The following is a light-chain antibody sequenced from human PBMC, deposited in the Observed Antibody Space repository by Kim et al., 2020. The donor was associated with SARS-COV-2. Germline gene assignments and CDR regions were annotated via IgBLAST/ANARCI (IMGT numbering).Light chain of an antibody. CDR2: RDS. V-gene: IGLV3-9*01. CDR3: QVWDSSTYV. Sequence: VALGQTARITCGENNIGTKNVHCYQRKPGQAPVLVIYRDSNRPSGIPERFSGSNSGNTATLTISRAQAGDEADYYCQVWDSSTYVFGTGTKVTVL. J-gene: IGLJ1*01. CDR1: NIGTKN.